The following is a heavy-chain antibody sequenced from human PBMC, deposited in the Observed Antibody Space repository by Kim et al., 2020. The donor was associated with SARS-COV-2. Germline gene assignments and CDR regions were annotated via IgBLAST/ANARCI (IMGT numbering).Heavy chain of an antibody. Sequence: SETLSLTCTVSGGSVSSGSYYWSWIRQPPGKGLEWIGYIYYSGSTNYNPSLKSRVTISVDTSKNQFSLKLSSVTAADTAVYYCAGYGYCSGGSCYSGGGVFNWGQGTLVTVSS. D-gene: IGHD2-15*01. CDR2: IYYSGST. CDR1: GGSVSSGSYY. V-gene: IGHV4-61*01. J-gene: IGHJ4*02. CDR3: AGYGYCSGGSCYSGGGVFN.